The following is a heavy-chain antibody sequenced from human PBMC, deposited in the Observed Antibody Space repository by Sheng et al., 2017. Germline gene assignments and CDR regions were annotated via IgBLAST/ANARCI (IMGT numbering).Heavy chain of an antibody. CDR2: ISANTGNT. CDR3: VKDRGGHFSFDY. CDR1: GFTFSNFA. Sequence: VQLVESGGGVVQPGRSLRLSCAASGFTFSNFAMTWVRQAPGKGLEWVSSISANTGNTYYTDSVKGRFTISRDNSENTVYLQMNSLRAEDTAVYYCVKDRGGHFSFDYWGQGTLVTVSS. D-gene: IGHD3-10*01. J-gene: IGHJ4*02. V-gene: IGHV3-23*04.